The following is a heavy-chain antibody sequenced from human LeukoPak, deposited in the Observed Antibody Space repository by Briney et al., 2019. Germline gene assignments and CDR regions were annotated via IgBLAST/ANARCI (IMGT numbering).Heavy chain of an antibody. D-gene: IGHD3-10*01. CDR2: IYYSGST. J-gene: IGHJ5*02. Sequence: KPSETLSLTCTVSGGSISSGGYYWSWIRQHPGKGLEWIGYIYYSGSTYYNPPLKSRVTISVDTSKNQFSLKLSSVTAADTAVYYCARSRGGSGTPGWFDPWGQGTLVTVSS. CDR1: GGSISSGGYY. V-gene: IGHV4-31*03. CDR3: ARSRGGSGTPGWFDP.